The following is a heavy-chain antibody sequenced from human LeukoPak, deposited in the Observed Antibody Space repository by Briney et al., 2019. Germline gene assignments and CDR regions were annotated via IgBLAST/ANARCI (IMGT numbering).Heavy chain of an antibody. CDR3: AKGATVGKEALDI. V-gene: IGHV1-18*01. J-gene: IGHJ3*02. CDR2: ISAYNGNT. CDR1: GYTFTSYG. Sequence: ASVKVSCKASGYTFTSYGINWVRQAPGQGLEWMGWISAYNGNTNYAQKLQGRVTMTTDTSTNTAYMELSSLTSEDTALYFCAKGATVGKEALDIWGQGSLVTVSS. D-gene: IGHD1-14*01.